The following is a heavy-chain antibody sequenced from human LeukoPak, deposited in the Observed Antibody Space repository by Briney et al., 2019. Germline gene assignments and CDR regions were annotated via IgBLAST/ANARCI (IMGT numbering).Heavy chain of an antibody. CDR2: INPNSGGT. CDR1: GYTFTGYY. J-gene: IGHJ4*02. Sequence: ASVKVSCKASGYTFTGYYMHWARQAPGQGLEWMGRINPNSGGTNYAQKFQGRVTMTRDTSISTAYMELSRLRSDDTAVYYCARLGPPSGFVYPNFDYWGQGTLVTVSS. CDR3: ARLGPPSGFVYPNFDY. V-gene: IGHV1-2*06. D-gene: IGHD2-2*02.